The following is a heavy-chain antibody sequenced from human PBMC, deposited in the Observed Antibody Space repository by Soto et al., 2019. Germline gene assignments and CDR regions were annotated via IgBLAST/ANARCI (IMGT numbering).Heavy chain of an antibody. D-gene: IGHD1-26*01. CDR3: TTDRNSAPNY. Sequence: PGGSLRLSCAASGFTFSNYAVTWVRQAPGKGLEWVSTISGSGGSTYYADSVKGRFTISRDNSKNTLYLQMNSLKTEDTAVYYCTTDRNSAPNYWGQGTLVTVSS. CDR1: GFTFSNYA. CDR2: ISGSGGST. J-gene: IGHJ4*02. V-gene: IGHV3-23*01.